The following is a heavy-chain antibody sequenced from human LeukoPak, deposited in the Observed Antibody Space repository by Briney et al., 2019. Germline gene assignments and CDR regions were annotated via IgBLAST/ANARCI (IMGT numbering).Heavy chain of an antibody. CDR2: IYHSGST. CDR1: GVSISSNAYY. CDR3: ARVSRGGTIDY. V-gene: IGHV4-30-2*01. Sequence: SETLSLTCTVSGVSISSNAYYWGWIRQPPGKGLEWIGYIYHSGSTYYNPSLKSRVTISVDRSKNQFSLKLSSVTAADTAVYYCARVSRGGTIDYWGQGTLVTVSS. D-gene: IGHD4-23*01. J-gene: IGHJ4*02.